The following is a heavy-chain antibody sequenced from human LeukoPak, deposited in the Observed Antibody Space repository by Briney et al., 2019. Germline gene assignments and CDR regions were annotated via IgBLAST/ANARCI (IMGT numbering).Heavy chain of an antibody. CDR2: ISGSGGST. Sequence: PGGSLRLSCAASGFTFSICAMSWVRQAPGKGLEWVSAISGSGGSTYYAGSVKGRFTISRDNSKNTLFLQMNSLRAEDTAVYYCAKGTYSSSPRDYWGQGTLVTVSS. J-gene: IGHJ4*02. CDR1: GFTFSICA. V-gene: IGHV3-23*01. CDR3: AKGTYSSSPRDY. D-gene: IGHD6-6*01.